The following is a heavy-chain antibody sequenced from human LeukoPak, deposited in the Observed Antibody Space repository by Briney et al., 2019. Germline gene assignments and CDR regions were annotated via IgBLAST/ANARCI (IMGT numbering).Heavy chain of an antibody. V-gene: IGHV3-48*04. CDR1: GFTFSSYG. CDR3: ARDPRTVRI. J-gene: IGHJ4*02. D-gene: IGHD1-1*01. CDR2: TSGNGGVI. Sequence: GGSLRLSCAASGFTFSSYGMTWVRQAPGKGLEWLSYTSGNGGVIQYADSVKGRFTISRDNAKNLLYLQMDSLRVEDTAIYYCARDPRTVRIWGQGTLVTVSS.